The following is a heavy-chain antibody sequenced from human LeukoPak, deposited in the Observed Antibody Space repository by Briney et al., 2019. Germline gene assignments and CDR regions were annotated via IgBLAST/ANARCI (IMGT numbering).Heavy chain of an antibody. CDR3: AGRGERALDY. CDR1: GYTFKYA. V-gene: IGHV7-4-1*02. J-gene: IGHJ4*02. D-gene: IGHD3-10*01. Sequence: ASVKVSCKASGYTFKYAMNWVRQAPGQGLEWMGWINANTGNPTYAQGFTGRFVFSLDTSVSTSYLQISSLKAEDTAIYYCAGRGERALDYWGQGTLVTVSS. CDR2: INANTGNP.